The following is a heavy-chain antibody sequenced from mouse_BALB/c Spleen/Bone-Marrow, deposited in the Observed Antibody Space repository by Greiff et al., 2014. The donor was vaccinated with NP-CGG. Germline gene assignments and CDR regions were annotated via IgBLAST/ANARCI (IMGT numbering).Heavy chain of an antibody. CDR3: VRENYDYDGDAMDY. CDR2: INPSSGYT. D-gene: IGHD2-4*01. Sequence: QVQLQQPAAELARPGASVKMSCKTSGYTFTYYTMHWVKQRPGQGLEWIGYINPSSGYTDYNQKFKDKTTLTTDKSSSTTYLQLGSLTSEDSAVYYCVRENYDYDGDAMDYWGQGTSVTVSS. CDR1: GYTFTYYT. V-gene: IGHV1-4*02. J-gene: IGHJ4*01.